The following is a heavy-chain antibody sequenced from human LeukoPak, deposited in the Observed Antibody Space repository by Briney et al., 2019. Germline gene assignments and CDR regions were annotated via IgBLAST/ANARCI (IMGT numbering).Heavy chain of an antibody. CDR2: IYYTGST. D-gene: IGHD2/OR15-2a*01. V-gene: IGHV4-59*01. Sequence: SETLSLTCTVSGGSISSYYWSWIRQPPGKGLEWIGYIYYTGSTNYNPSLKSRVTMSADTSKNQFSLNLIYVIAADTAVYYCARAPFTGDAFDIWGQGTMVTVSS. CDR3: ARAPFTGDAFDI. J-gene: IGHJ3*02. CDR1: GGSISSYY.